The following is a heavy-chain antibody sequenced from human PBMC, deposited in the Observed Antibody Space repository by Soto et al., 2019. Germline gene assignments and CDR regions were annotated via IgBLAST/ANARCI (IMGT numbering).Heavy chain of an antibody. CDR3: ASSSVVWSYGYLGY. CDR2: ICYSGTT. Sequence: QVQLQESGPGLVKPSQTLSLTCTVSGGSIGSGDYYWSWIRQPPGKGLEWIGYICYSGTTSYNPSLKSRLTITLDTSKNQFSLNLSSVTAADMAVYYCASSSVVWSYGYLGYWGQGTLVTVSS. V-gene: IGHV4-30-4*01. D-gene: IGHD5-18*01. J-gene: IGHJ4*02. CDR1: GGSIGSGDYY.